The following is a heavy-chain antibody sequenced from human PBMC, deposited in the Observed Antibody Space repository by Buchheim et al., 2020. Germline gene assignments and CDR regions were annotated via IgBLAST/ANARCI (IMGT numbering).Heavy chain of an antibody. J-gene: IGHJ1*01. CDR3: ARGSTPAALFQH. CDR2: INHSGST. CDR1: GGSFSGYY. D-gene: IGHD2-15*01. Sequence: QVQLQQWGAGLLKPSETLSLTCAVYGGSFSGYYWSWIRQPPGKGLEWIGEINHSGSTNYNPSLKSRVTISVDTSKNQFSMKLSAVTAADTAVYYCARGSTPAALFQHWGQGTL. V-gene: IGHV4-34*01.